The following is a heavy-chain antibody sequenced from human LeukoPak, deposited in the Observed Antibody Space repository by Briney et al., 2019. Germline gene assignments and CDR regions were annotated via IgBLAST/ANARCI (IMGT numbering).Heavy chain of an antibody. CDR2: ISSSGSTI. V-gene: IGHV3-11*04. Sequence: PGGSLRLSCAASGFTFSDYYMSWIRQAPGRGLEWVSYISSSGSTIYYADSVKGRFTISRDSAKNSLYLQMNSLTAEDTAVYYCARDGAPYYYDKSAYYGYWGQGTLVTVSS. CDR3: ARDGAPYYYDKSAYYGY. D-gene: IGHD3-22*01. J-gene: IGHJ4*02. CDR1: GFTFSDYY.